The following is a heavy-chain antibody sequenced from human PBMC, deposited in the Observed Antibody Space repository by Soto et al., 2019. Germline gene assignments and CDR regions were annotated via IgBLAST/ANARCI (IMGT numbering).Heavy chain of an antibody. CDR1: GFTFDDYA. J-gene: IGHJ4*02. V-gene: IGHV3-9*01. Sequence: EVQLVESGGGLVQPGRSLRLSCAASGFTFDDYAMHWVRQAPGKGLEGVSGISWNSGSIGYANSVKGRLTISRDNAKNSLHLQMNSLRAEDTALYYCAKGSRYYYDSSGSDYWGQGTLVTVSS. CDR2: ISWNSGSI. D-gene: IGHD3-22*01. CDR3: AKGSRYYYDSSGSDY.